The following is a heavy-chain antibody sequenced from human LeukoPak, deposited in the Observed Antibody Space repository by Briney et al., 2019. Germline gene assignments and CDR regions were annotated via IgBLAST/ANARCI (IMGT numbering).Heavy chain of an antibody. CDR1: GFTVSSNY. D-gene: IGHD3-22*01. Sequence: GGSLRLSCAASGFTVSSNYMSWIRQAPGKGLEWVAYISSSDNTIYYADSVKGRFTISRDNAKNSLYLQMNSLRAEDTAVYYCATDRDSSGYSSDAFDIWGQGTMVTVSS. V-gene: IGHV3-11*01. CDR2: ISSSDNTI. CDR3: ATDRDSSGYSSDAFDI. J-gene: IGHJ3*02.